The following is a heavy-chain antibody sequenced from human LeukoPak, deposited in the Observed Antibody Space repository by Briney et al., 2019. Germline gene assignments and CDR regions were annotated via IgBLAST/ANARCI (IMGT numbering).Heavy chain of an antibody. D-gene: IGHD6-25*01. CDR3: AREGPSRLRPDAFDI. V-gene: IGHV3-53*01. Sequence: PGGSLRHSCAASGFTVSSNYMSWVRQAPGKGLEWVSVIYSGGSTYYADSVKGRFTISRDNSKNTLYLQMNSLRAEDTAVYYCAREGPSRLRPDAFDIWGQGTMVTVSS. CDR2: IYSGGST. J-gene: IGHJ3*02. CDR1: GFTVSSNY.